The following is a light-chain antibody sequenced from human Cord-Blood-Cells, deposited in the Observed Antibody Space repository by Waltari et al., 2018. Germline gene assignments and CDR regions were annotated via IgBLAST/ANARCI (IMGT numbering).Light chain of an antibody. CDR1: QSISSY. V-gene: IGKV1-39*01. Sequence: DIQMTQSPSSLSASVGARVPITSRASQSISSYLNWYQQKPGKAPKLLIYAASSLQSGVPSRFSGSGSGTDFTLTISSLQPEDFATYYCQQSYSTPHTFGGGTKVEIK. CDR2: AAS. J-gene: IGKJ4*01. CDR3: QQSYSTPHT.